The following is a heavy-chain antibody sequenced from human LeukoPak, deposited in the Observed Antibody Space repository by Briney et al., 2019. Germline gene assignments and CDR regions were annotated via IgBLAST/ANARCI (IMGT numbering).Heavy chain of an antibody. Sequence: PGGALRLSCAASGFTFSSYAMTWVRQAPGKGLEWVSAISGSDGTTYYADSVKGRFTISRDNSKNTLYLQMNSLRAEDTAVYYCAKVGDTAMVIAYWGQGTLVTVSS. J-gene: IGHJ4*02. CDR1: GFTFSSYA. CDR2: ISGSDGTT. D-gene: IGHD5-18*01. CDR3: AKVGDTAMVIAY. V-gene: IGHV3-23*01.